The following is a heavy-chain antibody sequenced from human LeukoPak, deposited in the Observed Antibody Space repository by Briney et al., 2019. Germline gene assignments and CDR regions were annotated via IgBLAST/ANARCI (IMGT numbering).Heavy chain of an antibody. CDR1: GYTFTSYA. D-gene: IGHD3-9*01. V-gene: IGHV7-4-1*02. J-gene: IGHJ6*02. CDR2: INTNTGNP. Sequence: ASVNVSCKASGYTFTSYAMNWVRQAAGQGLEWMGWINTNTGNPTYAQGFTGRFVFSLDTSVSTAYLQISSLKAEDTAVYYCARGGYLDILRYYYYGMDVWGQGTTVTVSS. CDR3: ARGGYLDILRYYYYGMDV.